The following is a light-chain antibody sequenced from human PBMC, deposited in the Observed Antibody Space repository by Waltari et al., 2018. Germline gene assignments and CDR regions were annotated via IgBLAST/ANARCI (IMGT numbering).Light chain of an antibody. J-gene: IGKJ1*01. CDR2: QIS. V-gene: IGKV2-24*01. Sequence: VVLTQTPLSSRVTVGQPASLSCRSSESLVHNNGKTYLSWLHQRPGQPPRVLFYQISNRFSVVPDRFSATGAGTEFTLTISRVEAADVGLSYCMQGTHFPRTFGQGTRVEI. CDR1: ESLVHNNGKTY. CDR3: MQGTHFPRT.